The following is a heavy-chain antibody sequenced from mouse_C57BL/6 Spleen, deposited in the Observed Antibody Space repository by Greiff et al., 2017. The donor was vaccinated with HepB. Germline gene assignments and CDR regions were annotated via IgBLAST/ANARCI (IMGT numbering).Heavy chain of an antibody. Sequence: VQLQQSGAELVRPGASVTLSCKASGYTFTDYEMHWVKQTPVHGLEWIGAIDPETGGTAYYQKFKGKAILTADKSSSTAYMELRSLTSEDSAVYYCTRDGSSYRDFDYWGQGTTLTVSS. J-gene: IGHJ2*01. D-gene: IGHD1-1*01. CDR3: TRDGSSYRDFDY. CDR2: IDPETGGT. V-gene: IGHV1-15*01. CDR1: GYTFTDYE.